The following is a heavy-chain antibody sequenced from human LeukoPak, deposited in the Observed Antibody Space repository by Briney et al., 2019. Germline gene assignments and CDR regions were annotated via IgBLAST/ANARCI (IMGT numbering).Heavy chain of an antibody. V-gene: IGHV3-21*01. CDR3: ARGTMVTVNFDY. Sequence: NPGGSLRLSCAASGFTFSSYTLNWVRQAPGKGLEWVSSISSSGDYIYYADSMKGRFTISRDNAKNSLYLQMNSLRAEDAAVYYCARGTMVTVNFDYWGQGTLVTVSS. D-gene: IGHD4-11*01. CDR2: ISSSGDYI. CDR1: GFTFSSYT. J-gene: IGHJ4*02.